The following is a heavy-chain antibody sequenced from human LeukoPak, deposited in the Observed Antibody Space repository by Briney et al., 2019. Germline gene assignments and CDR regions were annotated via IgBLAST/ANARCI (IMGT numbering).Heavy chain of an antibody. J-gene: IGHJ4*02. CDR2: INHSGST. CDR1: GGSFSGYY. V-gene: IGHV4-34*01. CDR3: ARLWYSSGWYWGFDY. Sequence: SETLSLTCAVYGGSFSGYYWSWIRQPPGKGLEWIGEINHSGSTNYNPSLKSRVTISVDTSKNQFSLKLSSVTAADTAVYYCARLWYSSGWYWGFDYWGQGTLVTVSS. D-gene: IGHD6-19*01.